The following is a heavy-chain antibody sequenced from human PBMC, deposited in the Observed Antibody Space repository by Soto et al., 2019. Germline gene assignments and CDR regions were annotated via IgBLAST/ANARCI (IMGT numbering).Heavy chain of an antibody. D-gene: IGHD3-22*01. CDR3: ARSYYYDDSPYGMDV. J-gene: IGHJ6*02. Sequence: PSETLSLTCTVSGGSSSSYYWSWIRQPAGKGLEWIGRIYTSGSTNYNPSLKSRVTMSADTSKNQFSLNLRSVTAADTGSYYCARSYYYDDSPYGMDVWGQGTTVTVSS. CDR2: IYTSGST. CDR1: GGSSSSYY. V-gene: IGHV4-4*07.